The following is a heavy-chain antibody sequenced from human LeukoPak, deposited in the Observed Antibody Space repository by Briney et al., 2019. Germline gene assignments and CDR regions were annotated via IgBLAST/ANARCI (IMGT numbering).Heavy chain of an antibody. J-gene: IGHJ4*02. CDR2: INTNTGNP. CDR1: GYTFINYA. D-gene: IGHD5-18*01. Sequence: ASVKVSCKTSGYTFINYAMSWVRQAPGQGLEWMGWINTNTGNPTFAQGFTGRFVFSLDTSVSTAYLQISSLKSEDTAVYYCARLTVGYTYALDYWGQGTLVTVSS. V-gene: IGHV7-4-1*02. CDR3: ARLTVGYTYALDY.